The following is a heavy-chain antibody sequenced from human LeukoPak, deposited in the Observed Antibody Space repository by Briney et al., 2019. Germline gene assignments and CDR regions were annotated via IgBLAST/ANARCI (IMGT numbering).Heavy chain of an antibody. CDR1: GGSISSGSYY. J-gene: IGHJ3*02. CDR2: IYTSGST. Sequence: SETLSLTCTVSGGSISSGSYYWSWIRQPAGKRLEWIGRIYTSGSTNYNPSLKSRVTISVDTSKNQFSLKLSSVTAADTAVYYCARDPIEGIVVVPAAKDAFDIWGQGTMVTVSS. V-gene: IGHV4-61*02. CDR3: ARDPIEGIVVVPAAKDAFDI. D-gene: IGHD2-2*01.